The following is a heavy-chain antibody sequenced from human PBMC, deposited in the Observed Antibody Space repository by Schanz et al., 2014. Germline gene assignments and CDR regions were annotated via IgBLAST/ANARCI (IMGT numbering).Heavy chain of an antibody. Sequence: VQLLESGGGLVQPGGSLRLSCAASGFTFSIYAMHWVRQAPGKGLEYVSAISHDGYSTYYADSVKGRFTISRDNSKNSLFLQLNSLRADDTAVYYCAKERFGELSAFDIWGQGTMVTVSS. D-gene: IGHD3-10*01. V-gene: IGHV3-64*04. J-gene: IGHJ3*02. CDR1: GFTFSIYA. CDR3: AKERFGELSAFDI. CDR2: ISHDGYST.